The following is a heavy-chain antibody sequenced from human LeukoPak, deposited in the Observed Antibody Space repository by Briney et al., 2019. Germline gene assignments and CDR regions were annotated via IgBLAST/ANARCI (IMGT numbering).Heavy chain of an antibody. CDR2: IYYSGST. Sequence: SETLSLTCTVSGGSISSSSYYWGWIRQPPGKGLEWIGSIYYSGSTYYNPSLKSRVTISVDTSKTQFSLKLSSVTAADTAVYYCARVAAAAGTDSDYWGQGTLGTVSS. CDR3: ARVAAAAGTDSDY. V-gene: IGHV4-39*01. CDR1: GGSISSSSYY. D-gene: IGHD6-13*01. J-gene: IGHJ4*02.